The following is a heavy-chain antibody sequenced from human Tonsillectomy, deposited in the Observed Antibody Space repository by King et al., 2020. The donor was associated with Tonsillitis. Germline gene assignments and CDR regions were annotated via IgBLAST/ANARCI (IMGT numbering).Heavy chain of an antibody. CDR1: GGSISSYY. CDR3: ARFGGPFFSSDY. D-gene: IGHD3-10*01. V-gene: IGHV4-59*08. Sequence: LQLQESGPGLVKPSETLSLTCTVSGGSISSYYWSWLRQPPGKGLEWIGYISYSGNTNYNPSLKSRVTISVDTSKNQFSLKLSSVTAADTAVYYCARFGGPFFSSDYWGQGILVTVSS. J-gene: IGHJ4*02. CDR2: ISYSGNT.